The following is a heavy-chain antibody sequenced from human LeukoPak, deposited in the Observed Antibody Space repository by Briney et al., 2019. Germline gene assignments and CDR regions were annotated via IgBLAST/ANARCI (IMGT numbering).Heavy chain of an antibody. CDR1: GYSISSGYY. D-gene: IGHD5-12*01. Sequence: SETLSLTCGVSGYSISSGYYWGWIRQPPGKGLEWIGSIYYSGSTYYNPSLESRVTVSVDTSKNQFSLKLNSVTAADTAVYYCARHGGLKYGGYEKRFDYWGQGTLVTVSS. V-gene: IGHV4-38-2*01. J-gene: IGHJ4*02. CDR2: IYYSGST. CDR3: ARHGGLKYGGYEKRFDY.